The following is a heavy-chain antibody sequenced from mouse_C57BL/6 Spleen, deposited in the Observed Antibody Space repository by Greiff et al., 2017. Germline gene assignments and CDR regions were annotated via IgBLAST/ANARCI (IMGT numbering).Heavy chain of an antibody. J-gene: IGHJ4*01. D-gene: IGHD4-1*01. V-gene: IGHV7-1*01. Sequence: EVKLLESGGGLVQSGRSLRLSCATSGFTFSDFYMEWVRQAPGKGLEWIAASRNKANDYTTEYSASVKGRFIVSRDTSQSILYLQMNALRAEDTAIYYCARDALGGAMDYWGQGTSVTVSS. CDR2: SRNKANDYTT. CDR3: ARDALGGAMDY. CDR1: GFTFSDFY.